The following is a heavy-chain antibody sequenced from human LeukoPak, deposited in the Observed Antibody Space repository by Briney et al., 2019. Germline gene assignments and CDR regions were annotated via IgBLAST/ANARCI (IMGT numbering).Heavy chain of an antibody. V-gene: IGHV1-18*01. Sequence: GASVKVSCKASGYTFTSYGISWVRQAPGQGLEWMGWISAYNGNTNYAQKLQGRATMTTDTSTSTAYMELRSLRSDDTAVYYCARNSGYSYAKIIPGGYWGQGTLVTVSS. CDR3: ARNSGYSYAKIIPGGY. CDR2: ISAYNGNT. J-gene: IGHJ4*02. CDR1: GYTFTSYG. D-gene: IGHD5-18*01.